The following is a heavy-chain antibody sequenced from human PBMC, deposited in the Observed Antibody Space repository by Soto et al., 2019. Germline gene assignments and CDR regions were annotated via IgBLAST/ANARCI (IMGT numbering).Heavy chain of an antibody. D-gene: IGHD1-1*01. Sequence: QVQLVQSGAEVRKPGASVKISCKASGYTFTTYYMHWVRQAPGQGLEWMGLVNPSNANTHYVQKFQDRVTMTSDTSRSTVYLELRRLRSGDTAVYYCAGENWKVYYGMDVWGQGTTVTFSS. CDR3: AGENWKVYYGMDV. CDR2: VNPSNANT. CDR1: GYTFTTYY. J-gene: IGHJ6*02. V-gene: IGHV1-46*01.